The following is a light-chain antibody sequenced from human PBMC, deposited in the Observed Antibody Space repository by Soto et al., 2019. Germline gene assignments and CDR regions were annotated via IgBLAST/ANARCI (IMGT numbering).Light chain of an antibody. V-gene: IGLV2-14*01. CDR3: SSYTSSSTLV. CDR1: SSDVGGYNY. Sequence: QSALTQPASVSGSPGQSITISCTGTSSDVGGYNYVSWYQQHPGIAPKLMISEVSNRPSGVSNRFSGSKSGNTASLTISGLQAXXEADYYCSSYTSSSTLVFGGGTKVTVL. CDR2: EVS. J-gene: IGLJ2*01.